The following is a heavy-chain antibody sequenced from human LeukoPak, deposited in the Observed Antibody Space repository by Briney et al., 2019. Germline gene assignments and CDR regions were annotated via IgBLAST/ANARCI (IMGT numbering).Heavy chain of an antibody. CDR3: ARDLTGIAAAGTGGRVSGDFQH. J-gene: IGHJ1*01. D-gene: IGHD6-13*01. V-gene: IGHV1-2*02. CDR1: GYTYPRYF. Sequence: APVTVSFMACGYTYPRYFMHWVRQAPAKRLEGMGWINPISGDTNYAQKLQGRVTMTRDTSISTAYMELSRLRSDDTVVYYCARDLTGIAAAGTGGRVSGDFQHWGQGPVVTVTS. CDR2: INPISGDT.